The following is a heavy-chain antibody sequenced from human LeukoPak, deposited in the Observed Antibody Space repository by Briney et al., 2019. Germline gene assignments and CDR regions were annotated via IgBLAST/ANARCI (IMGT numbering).Heavy chain of an antibody. J-gene: IGHJ4*02. CDR2: IYYSGST. D-gene: IGHD3-10*01. Sequence: SETLSLTCTVSGGSISSSSYYWGWIRQPPGKGLEWIGSIYYSGSTYYNPSLKSRVTISVDTSKNQFSLKLSSVTAADTAVYYCARGLRDTMVLFDYWGQGTLVTVSS. CDR3: ARGLRDTMVLFDY. V-gene: IGHV4-39*07. CDR1: GGSISSSSYY.